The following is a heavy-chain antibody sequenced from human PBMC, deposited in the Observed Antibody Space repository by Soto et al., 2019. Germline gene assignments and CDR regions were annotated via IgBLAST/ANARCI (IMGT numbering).Heavy chain of an antibody. CDR2: IYYSGST. Sequence: SETLSLTCTVSGGSISSYYWIWIRQPPGKGLEWIGYIYYSGSTNYNPSLKSRVTISVDTSKNQFSLKLSSVTAADTAVYYCARDYGDYYFDYWGQGTLVTVSS. CDR1: GGSISSYY. CDR3: ARDYGDYYFDY. V-gene: IGHV4-59*01. J-gene: IGHJ4*02. D-gene: IGHD4-17*01.